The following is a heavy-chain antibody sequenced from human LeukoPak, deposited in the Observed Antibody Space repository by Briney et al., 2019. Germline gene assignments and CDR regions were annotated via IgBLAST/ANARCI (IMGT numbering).Heavy chain of an antibody. Sequence: SVKVSCKASGGTFSSYAISWVRQAPGQGLEWMGGIIPIFGTANYAQKFQGGVTITADESTSTAYMELSSLRSEDTAVYYCARLSGLGSSSDYWGQGTLVTVSS. CDR3: ARLSGLGSSSDY. D-gene: IGHD6-6*01. J-gene: IGHJ4*02. V-gene: IGHV1-69*13. CDR1: GGTFSSYA. CDR2: IIPIFGTA.